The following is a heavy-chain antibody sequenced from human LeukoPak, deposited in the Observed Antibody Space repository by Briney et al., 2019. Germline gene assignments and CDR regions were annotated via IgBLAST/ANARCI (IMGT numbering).Heavy chain of an antibody. CDR1: GLTVSSNY. CDR2: IYSGGNT. CDR3: ARQRRYCNSDTCYSGHDY. D-gene: IGHD2-15*01. Sequence: PGGSLRLSCAASGLTVSSNYMSWVRQAPGKGPEFVSIIYSGGNTYYADSMKGRFTISRDNSKNTLYLQMNSLRAEDTAVYSCARQRRYCNSDTCYSGHDYWGQGTLVTVSS. J-gene: IGHJ4*02. V-gene: IGHV3-53*01.